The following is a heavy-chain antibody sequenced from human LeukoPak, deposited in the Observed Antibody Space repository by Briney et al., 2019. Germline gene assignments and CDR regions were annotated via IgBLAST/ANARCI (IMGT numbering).Heavy chain of an antibody. CDR2: ISGSGGNT. CDR1: GFTFSTYA. D-gene: IGHD6-19*01. CDR3: ARVAGTKCFDY. J-gene: IGHJ4*02. Sequence: GSLRLSCAASGFTFSTYAVSWVRQAPGKGLEWVSSISGSGGNTSYADSVKGRFTISRDNSKNTLYLQMNSLRAEDTAIYYCARVAGTKCFDYWGQGTLVTVSS. V-gene: IGHV3-23*01.